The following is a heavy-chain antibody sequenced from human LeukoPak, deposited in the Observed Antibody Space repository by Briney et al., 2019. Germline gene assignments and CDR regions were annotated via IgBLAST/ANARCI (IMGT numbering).Heavy chain of an antibody. Sequence: ASVKVSCKASGYTFTSYGISWVRRAPGQGLEWMGWISAYNGSTNYAQKLQGRVTMTTDTSTSTAYLELRSLRSDDTAVYYCARQGYDYVWGSYRNDNFDYWGQGTLVTVSS. CDR3: ARQGYDYVWGSYRNDNFDY. CDR2: ISAYNGST. CDR1: GYTFTSYG. V-gene: IGHV1-18*01. D-gene: IGHD3-16*02. J-gene: IGHJ4*02.